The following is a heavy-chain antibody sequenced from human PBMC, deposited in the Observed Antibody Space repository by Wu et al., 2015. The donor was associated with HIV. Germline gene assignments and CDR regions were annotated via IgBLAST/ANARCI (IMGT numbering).Heavy chain of an antibody. CDR2: INPSGGST. CDR3: ARDGSREYSTSGYYMDV. V-gene: IGHV1-46*03. D-gene: IGHD6-6*01. Sequence: VQLVQSGAEVKKPGASVKVSCKASGYTFTSYYMHWVRQAPGQGLEWMGIINPSGGSTSYAQKFQGRVTMTRDTSTSTVYMELSSLRSEDTAVYYCARDGSREYSTSGYYMDVVGQRDHGHRLL. CDR1: GYTFTSYY. J-gene: IGHJ6*03.